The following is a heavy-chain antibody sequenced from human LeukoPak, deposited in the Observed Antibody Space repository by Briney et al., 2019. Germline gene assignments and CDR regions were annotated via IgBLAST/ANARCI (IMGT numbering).Heavy chain of an antibody. CDR2: IYYSGST. CDR3: ARSIGEYSSSWYQGFDY. CDR1: GASISSYY. Sequence: SETLSLTCTVSGASISSYYWSWIRQPPGKGLEWIGYIYYSGSTNYNPSLKSRVTISVDTSKKQLSLKLSSVTAADTAVYYCARSIGEYSSSWYQGFDYWGQGTLVTVSS. D-gene: IGHD6-13*01. V-gene: IGHV4-59*01. J-gene: IGHJ4*02.